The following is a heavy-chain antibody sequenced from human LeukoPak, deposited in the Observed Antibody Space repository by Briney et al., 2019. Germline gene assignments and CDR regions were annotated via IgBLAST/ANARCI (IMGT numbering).Heavy chain of an antibody. CDR1: GGSISSGSYY. CDR3: ARCEDYGDYFDY. J-gene: IGHJ4*02. D-gene: IGHD4-17*01. Sequence: SETLSLTCTVSGGSISSGSYYWSWIRQPAGKGLEWIGRIYTSGSTNYNPSLKSRVTISVDTSKNQFSLKLGSVTAADTAVYYCARCEDYGDYFDYWGQGTLVTVSS. CDR2: IYTSGST. V-gene: IGHV4-61*02.